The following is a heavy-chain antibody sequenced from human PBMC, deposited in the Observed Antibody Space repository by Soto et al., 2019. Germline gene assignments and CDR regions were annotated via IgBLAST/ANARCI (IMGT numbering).Heavy chain of an antibody. D-gene: IGHD6-13*01. J-gene: IGHJ4*02. Sequence: EVQLVESGGGLVQPGGSLRLSCSASGFTFSTYPMHWVRQAPGKGLEYVSAITNNGGITYYADSVKGRFTISRDNSKNTLYLQMSSLRAEDTAVYYCVKEYGSSWYDWGKGTLVTVAS. V-gene: IGHV3-64D*06. CDR2: ITNNGGIT. CDR1: GFTFSTYP. CDR3: VKEYGSSWYD.